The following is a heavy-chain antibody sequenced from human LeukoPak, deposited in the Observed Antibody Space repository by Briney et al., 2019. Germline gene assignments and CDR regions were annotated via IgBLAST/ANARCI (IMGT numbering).Heavy chain of an antibody. Sequence: ASVKVSCKASGGTFSSYAISWVRQAPGQGLEWMGGIIPIFGTANYAQKFQGRVTITADESTSTAYMELSSLRSEDTAVYYCARKAAVAGTFRFDPWGQGTLVTVSS. CDR3: ARKAAVAGTFRFDP. CDR2: IIPIFGTA. CDR1: GGTFSSYA. D-gene: IGHD6-19*01. V-gene: IGHV1-69*13. J-gene: IGHJ5*02.